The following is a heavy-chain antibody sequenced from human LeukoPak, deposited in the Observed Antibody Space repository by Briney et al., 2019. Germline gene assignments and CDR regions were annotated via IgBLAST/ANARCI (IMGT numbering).Heavy chain of an antibody. V-gene: IGHV3-48*03. Sequence: RGSLRLSCADSGFFFSMDEMNWVRQAPGKGREWISYIISSGSITFYAESEKGRFTISRDNGRNSLYLQMNSLRAEDTAVYYCASTRSTSDWYNRGFEYWGQGTLVTVSS. D-gene: IGHD6-19*01. CDR3: ASTRSTSDWYNRGFEY. CDR1: GFFFSMDE. J-gene: IGHJ4*02. CDR2: IISSGSIT.